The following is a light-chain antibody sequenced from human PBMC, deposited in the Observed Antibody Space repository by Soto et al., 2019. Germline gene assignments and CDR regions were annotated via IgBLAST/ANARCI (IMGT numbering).Light chain of an antibody. J-gene: IGKJ5*01. CDR2: GAS. CDR3: QQYRMSPNT. CDR1: QSVSSY. Sequence: EIVLTQSPATLSLSPGERATLSCRASQSVSSYLAWYQQKPGQAPRLLIYGASIRATGIPDRFSGSGSGTDFTLTIRGLKPEDFAVYYCQQYRMSPNTFGQGTRLEI. V-gene: IGKV3-20*01.